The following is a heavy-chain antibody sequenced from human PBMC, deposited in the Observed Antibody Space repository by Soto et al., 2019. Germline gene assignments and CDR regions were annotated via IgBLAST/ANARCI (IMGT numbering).Heavy chain of an antibody. Sequence: SETLSLTCTVSGGSISSYYWTWIRQPPGKGLEWIGHIYYSGSTSYNPSLKSRVSISVNTSKKEFSLKLSSVNAADTAVYYCARVIHYYDTSGSYAWYFDYWGQRSLVTVSS. CDR2: IYYSGST. V-gene: IGHV4-59*01. CDR1: GGSISSYY. D-gene: IGHD3-22*01. J-gene: IGHJ4*02. CDR3: ARVIHYYDTSGSYAWYFDY.